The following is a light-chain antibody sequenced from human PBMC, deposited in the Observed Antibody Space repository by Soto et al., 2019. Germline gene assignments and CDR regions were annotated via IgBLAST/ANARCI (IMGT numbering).Light chain of an antibody. CDR2: WAS. Sequence: DIVMTQSPDSLAVSLGERATINCKSSQSVLYSSNNKNYLAWYQQRPGHPPKLLIYWASTRESVVPDRFSCSGSGTDFTLNITSLQAEDVAVYYCQQYESTPPTFGQGTKLEIK. CDR1: QSVLYSSNNKNY. V-gene: IGKV4-1*01. CDR3: QQYESTPPT. J-gene: IGKJ2*01.